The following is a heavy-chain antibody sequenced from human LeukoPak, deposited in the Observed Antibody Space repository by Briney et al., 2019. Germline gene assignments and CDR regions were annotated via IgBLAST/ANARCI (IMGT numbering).Heavy chain of an antibody. D-gene: IGHD4-17*01. J-gene: IGHJ6*03. CDR2: IYSDNT. CDR3: AKPYGDYVDYYYMDV. CDR1: GFTVSSNS. V-gene: IGHV3-53*01. Sequence: GGSLRLSCTVSGFTVSSNSMSWVRQAPGKGLEWVSFIYSDNTHYSDSVKGRFTISRDNSKNTLYLQMNSLRAEDTAVYYCAKPYGDYVDYYYMDVWGKGTTVTISS.